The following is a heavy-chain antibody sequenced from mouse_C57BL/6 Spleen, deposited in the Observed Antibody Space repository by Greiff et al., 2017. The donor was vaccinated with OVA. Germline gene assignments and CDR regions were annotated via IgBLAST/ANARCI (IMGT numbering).Heavy chain of an antibody. V-gene: IGHV5-17*01. CDR2: ISSGSSTI. D-gene: IGHD1-3*01. Sequence: EVQGVESGGGLVKPGGSLKLSCAASGFTFSDYGMHWVRQAPEKGLEWVAYISSGSSTIYYEDTVKGRFTISRDNAKNTLFLQMTSLRSEDTAMYYCERGGVNLNYFAYGGQGPPSTVSS. CDR1: GFTFSDYG. CDR3: ERGGVNLNYFAY. J-gene: IGHJ2*01.